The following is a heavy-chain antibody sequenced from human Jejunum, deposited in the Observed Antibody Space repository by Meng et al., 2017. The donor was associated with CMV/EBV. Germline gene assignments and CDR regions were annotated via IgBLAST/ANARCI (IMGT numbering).Heavy chain of an antibody. CDR2: ISCYNGDT. Sequence: QVQLMQSGAEVKKPGASVRVSCKASGYTFTHHGISWKRQAPGQGLEWTGWISCYNGDTNYAQKFQGRVTMTTDTSTSTAYMDLRSLRSDDTAVYYCARDPSNTSGRYAYFDYWGQGTLVTSPQ. V-gene: IGHV1-18*01. J-gene: IGHJ4*02. CDR1: GYTFTHHG. CDR3: ARDPSNTSGRYAYFDY. D-gene: IGHD6-19*01.